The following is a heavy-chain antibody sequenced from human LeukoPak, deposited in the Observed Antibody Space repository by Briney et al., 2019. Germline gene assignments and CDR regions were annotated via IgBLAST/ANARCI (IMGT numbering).Heavy chain of an antibody. CDR2: IYYSGST. V-gene: IGHV4-39*01. CDR1: GGSISSSSYY. J-gene: IGHJ4*02. Sequence: SETLSLTCTVSGGSISSSSYYWGWIRQPPGKGLEWIGSIYYSGSTYYNPSLKSRVTISVDTSKNQFSLKLSSVTAADTAVYYCARSGIAAASDYWGQGTLVTVSS. CDR3: ARSGIAAASDY. D-gene: IGHD6-13*01.